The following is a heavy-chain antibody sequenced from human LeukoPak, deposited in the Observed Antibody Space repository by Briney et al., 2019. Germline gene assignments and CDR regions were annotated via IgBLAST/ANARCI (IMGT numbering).Heavy chain of an antibody. CDR3: KRVQAGQAGLIDL. J-gene: IGHJ6*02. CDR1: GFTFTGYC. CDR2: IRSDGSIT. V-gene: IGHV3-74*01. D-gene: IGHD6-13*01. Sequence: PGRSLRLSCAASGFTFTGYCMHWVRQAPGKGLAWVSVIRSDGSITTYADSVKGRFTISRDTAKNTLYPQMNSLRAEDTALYYCKRVQAGQAGLIDLWGRGTTVTVSS.